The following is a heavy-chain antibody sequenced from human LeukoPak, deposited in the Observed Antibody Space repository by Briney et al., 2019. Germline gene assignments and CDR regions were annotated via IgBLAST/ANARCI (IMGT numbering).Heavy chain of an antibody. CDR1: GGSISSHY. CDR2: IYISGAT. CDR3: ARTARVFDS. V-gene: IGHV4-4*09. J-gene: IGHJ4*02. Sequence: PSETLSLTCTVSGGSISSHYWSWIRQAPGKGLECIGYIYISGATNYSPSLRSRVTLSLDPSRNQFSLRLTSVTAADTAVYYCARTARVFDSWGPGILVTVSS. D-gene: IGHD3-10*01.